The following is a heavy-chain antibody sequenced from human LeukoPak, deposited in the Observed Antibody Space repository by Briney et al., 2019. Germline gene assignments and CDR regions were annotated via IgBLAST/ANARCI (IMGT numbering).Heavy chain of an antibody. CDR3: AKERATETRRLDY. Sequence: GGSLRLSCAASGFTFSRYGMHWVRQAPGKRRERVAVISYGGSNKNYADSVKGRFTISRDNSKNTLYLQMNSLRPEDAAVYYCAKERATETRRLDYWGQGTLVTVSS. CDR1: GFTFSRYG. V-gene: IGHV3-30*18. CDR2: ISYGGSNK. J-gene: IGHJ4*02.